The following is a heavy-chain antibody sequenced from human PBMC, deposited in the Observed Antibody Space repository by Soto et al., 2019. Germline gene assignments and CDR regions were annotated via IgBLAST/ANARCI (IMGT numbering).Heavy chain of an antibody. CDR2: IRSKVNSYAT. J-gene: IGHJ4*02. Sequence: PGGSLRLSCAASGFTFSGSAMHWVRQASGKGLEWVGRIRSKVNSYATAYAASVKGRFTISRHNAKNLLFLQMNSLRAADTAVYYCARAIRFDWYPARFDFWGQGTLVTVSS. V-gene: IGHV3-73*01. CDR3: ARAIRFDWYPARFDF. CDR1: GFTFSGSA. D-gene: IGHD3-9*01.